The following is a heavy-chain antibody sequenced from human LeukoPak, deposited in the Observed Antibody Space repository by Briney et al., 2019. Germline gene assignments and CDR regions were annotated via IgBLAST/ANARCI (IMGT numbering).Heavy chain of an antibody. J-gene: IGHJ4*02. CDR3: ARDTSGYCTNGVCYDFDY. CDR1: GFTFSSYA. V-gene: IGHV3-30*01. CDR2: ISYDGSNK. Sequence: GGSLRLSCAASGFTFSSYAMHWVRQAPGKGLEWVAVISYDGSNKYYADYVKGRFTISRDNSKNTLYLQMNSLRAEDTAVYYCARDTSGYCTNGVCYDFDYWGQGTLVTVSS. D-gene: IGHD2-8*01.